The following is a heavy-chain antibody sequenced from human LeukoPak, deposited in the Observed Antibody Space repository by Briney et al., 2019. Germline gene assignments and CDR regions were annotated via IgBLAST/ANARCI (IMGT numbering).Heavy chain of an antibody. D-gene: IGHD6-13*01. CDR2: ISSSSNYI. Sequence: GGSLRLSCAASGFLFRSYSMKWVRQAPGKGLEWVSSISSSSNYIYYADSVKGRFIISRDNAKNALYLQMNSLRAEDTAVYSCARDGIAAAGTDYWGQGTLVTVSS. CDR1: GFLFRSYS. J-gene: IGHJ4*02. V-gene: IGHV3-21*01. CDR3: ARDGIAAAGTDY.